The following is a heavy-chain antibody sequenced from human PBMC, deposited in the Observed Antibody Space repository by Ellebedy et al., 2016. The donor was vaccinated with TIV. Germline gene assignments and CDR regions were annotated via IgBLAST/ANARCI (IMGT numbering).Heavy chain of an antibody. CDR3: ARDQGYSNSWLTD. V-gene: IGHV3-21*01. CDR1: GFTFSTHS. J-gene: IGHJ4*02. D-gene: IGHD6-13*01. CDR2: ISTSGSYI. Sequence: PGGSLRLSCEASGFTFSTHSMNWVRQAPGKGPEWVSSISTSGSYIFYADSVKGRFSISRDSSKNTGDLQLNSLRVEDTAVYYCARDQGYSNSWLTDWGQGTLVTVSS.